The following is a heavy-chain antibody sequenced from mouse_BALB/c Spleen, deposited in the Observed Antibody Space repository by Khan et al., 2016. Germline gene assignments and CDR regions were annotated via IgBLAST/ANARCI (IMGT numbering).Heavy chain of an antibody. Sequence: QIQLVQSGPELKKPGETVKISCKASGYTFTDYSMHWVKRAPGKGLKWMGWINTETGEPTYADDFKGRFAFSLETSASTAYLQINNLKDDDTATYFCAPHYSGSGYGFDYWGQGTTLTVSS. D-gene: IGHD1-1*01. J-gene: IGHJ2*01. V-gene: IGHV9-2-1*01. CDR3: APHYSGSGYGFDY. CDR1: GYTFTDYS. CDR2: INTETGEP.